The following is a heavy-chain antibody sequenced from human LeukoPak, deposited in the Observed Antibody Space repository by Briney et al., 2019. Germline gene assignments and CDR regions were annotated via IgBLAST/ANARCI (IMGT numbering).Heavy chain of an antibody. CDR1: GFTFSSYG. D-gene: IGHD1-26*01. Sequence: GRSLRLSCAASGFTFSSYGMHWVRQAPGKGLEWVAVVWYDGSNKYYADSVKGRFTISRDNSKNTLYLQMNSLRAEDTAVYYCAKDHGTKSLFDYWGQGTLVTVSS. CDR3: AKDHGTKSLFDY. V-gene: IGHV3-33*06. CDR2: VWYDGSNK. J-gene: IGHJ4*02.